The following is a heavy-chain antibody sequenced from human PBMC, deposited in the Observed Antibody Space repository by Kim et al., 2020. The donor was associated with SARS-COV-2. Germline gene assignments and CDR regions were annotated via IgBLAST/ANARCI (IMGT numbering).Heavy chain of an antibody. CDR3: ARGGSSGYYRSTYYFDH. CDR1: GYTFTAYY. Sequence: PSVKVSCKAFGYTFTAYYVHWVRQAPGQGLEWMGWINPNSGGSNYAQKFEGWVTMTRDTSASTAYLDLRRLKSDDTAVYYCARGGSSGYYRSTYYFDHWGQGSLVIVSS. V-gene: IGHV1-2*04. J-gene: IGHJ4*02. CDR2: INPNSGGS. D-gene: IGHD6-19*01.